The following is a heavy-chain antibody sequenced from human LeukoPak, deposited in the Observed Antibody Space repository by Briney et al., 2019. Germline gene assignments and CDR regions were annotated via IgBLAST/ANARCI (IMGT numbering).Heavy chain of an antibody. CDR1: GFSVSDNY. V-gene: IGHV3-53*01. D-gene: IGHD2-15*01. Sequence: PGGSLRLSCAASGFSVSDNYMNWVRQAPGKGLEWVSVIYSGGSRLYADSVKGRFTISRDNSKKTLYLQMNSLRAEDTAVYYCAKGPVVTFDIWGQGTMVTVSS. CDR3: AKGPVVTFDI. CDR2: IYSGGSR. J-gene: IGHJ3*02.